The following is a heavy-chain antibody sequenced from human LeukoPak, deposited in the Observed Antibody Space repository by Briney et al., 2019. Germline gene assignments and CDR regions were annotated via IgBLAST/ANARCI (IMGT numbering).Heavy chain of an antibody. Sequence: GGSLRLSCAASGFTFSSYSMNWVRQAPGKGLEWVSSISSSSSYIYYADSVKGRFTISRDNAKNSLYLQMNSLRAEDTAVYYCARGMGRWELPTGGDYWGQGTLVTVSS. CDR1: GFTFSSYS. CDR3: ARGMGRWELPTGGDY. J-gene: IGHJ4*02. D-gene: IGHD1-26*01. V-gene: IGHV3-21*01. CDR2: ISSSSSYI.